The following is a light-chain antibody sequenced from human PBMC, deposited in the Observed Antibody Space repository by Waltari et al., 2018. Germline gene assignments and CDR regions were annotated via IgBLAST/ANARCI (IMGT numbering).Light chain of an antibody. V-gene: IGKV3-15*01. Sequence: EVVLTQSPDMLSLSPGERATLSCRASQSVTTNLAWYQQQPGQPPRRLIYGAATRATGIPARVSGSGSGTDFTRTISSLQSEDFGVYYCQQYDNWPPYTFGQGTKLEMK. CDR3: QQYDNWPPYT. J-gene: IGKJ2*01. CDR2: GAA. CDR1: QSVTTN.